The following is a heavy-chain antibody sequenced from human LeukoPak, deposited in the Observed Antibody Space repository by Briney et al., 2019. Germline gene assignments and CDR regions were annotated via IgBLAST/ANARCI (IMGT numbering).Heavy chain of an antibody. CDR3: ARGHGACSSTSCYNYYYYIDV. J-gene: IGHJ6*03. D-gene: IGHD2-2*01. Sequence: SQTLSLTCTVSGGSISSGSYYWSWIRQPAGKGLEWIGRIYTSGSTNYNPSLKSRVTISVDTSKNQFSLKLSSVTAADTAVYYCARGHGACSSTSCYNYYYYIDVWGKGTTVTVSS. CDR1: GGSISSGSYY. V-gene: IGHV4-61*02. CDR2: IYTSGST.